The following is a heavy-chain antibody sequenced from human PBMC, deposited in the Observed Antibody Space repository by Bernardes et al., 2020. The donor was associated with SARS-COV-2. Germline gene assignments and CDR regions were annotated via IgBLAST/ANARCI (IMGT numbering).Heavy chain of an antibody. Sequence: ASVKVSCKVSGYTLTELSMHWVRQAPGKGLEWMGGFDPEDGETIYAQKFQGRVTMTEDTSTDTAYMELSSLRSEDTAVYYCATGVVQWLADPPFFVFDYWGQGTLVTVSS. CDR3: ATGVVQWLADPPFFVFDY. D-gene: IGHD6-19*01. J-gene: IGHJ4*02. CDR2: FDPEDGET. V-gene: IGHV1-24*01. CDR1: GYTLTELS.